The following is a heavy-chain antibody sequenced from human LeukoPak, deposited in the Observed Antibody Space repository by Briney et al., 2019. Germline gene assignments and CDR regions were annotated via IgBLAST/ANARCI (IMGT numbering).Heavy chain of an antibody. CDR2: INPNRGGT. CDR1: GYTFTGYY. D-gene: IGHD5-18*01. V-gene: IGHV1-2*02. CDR3: ESETRDPAFDY. Sequence: ASVKVSCKASGYTFTGYYMHWVRQGPGQGLGWMGWINPNRGGTNYAQKFQGRVTMTRDTSISTAYMELSRLRSHDTDVYSCESETRDPAFDYWGQGTLVTVSS. J-gene: IGHJ4*02.